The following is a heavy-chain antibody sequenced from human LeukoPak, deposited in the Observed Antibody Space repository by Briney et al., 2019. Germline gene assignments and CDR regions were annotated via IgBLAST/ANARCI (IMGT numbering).Heavy chain of an antibody. CDR2: IYYSGST. D-gene: IGHD6-19*01. CDR1: GGSISSYY. J-gene: IGHJ3*02. CDR3: AREARSSGWSRAFDI. V-gene: IGHV4-59*01. Sequence: PSETLSLTCTVSGGSISSYYWSWIRQPPGKGLEWIGYIYYSGSTNYNPSLKSRVTISVDTSKNQFSLKLSSVTAADTAVYYCAREARSSGWSRAFDIWGQGTMVTVSS.